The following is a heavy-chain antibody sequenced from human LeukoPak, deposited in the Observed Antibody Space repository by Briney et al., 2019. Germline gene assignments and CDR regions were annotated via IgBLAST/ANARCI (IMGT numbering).Heavy chain of an antibody. CDR3: ARPYTSGYRGAFDI. J-gene: IGHJ3*02. CDR2: IYYRGST. V-gene: IGHV4-59*01. D-gene: IGHD6-19*01. Sequence: SETLSLTCTVSGGSISNYYWSWIRQFPGKGLEWIGYIYYRGSTNYNPSLKSRVTISLGTSTNQFSLKLSSVAAADTAVYYCARPYTSGYRGAFDIWGQGTMVTVSS. CDR1: GGSISNYY.